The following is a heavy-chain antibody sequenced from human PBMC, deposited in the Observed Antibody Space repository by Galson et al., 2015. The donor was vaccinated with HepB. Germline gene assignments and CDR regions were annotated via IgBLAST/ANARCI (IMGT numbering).Heavy chain of an antibody. V-gene: IGHV3-30*04. J-gene: IGHJ3*02. CDR1: GFTFSSYA. CDR2: ISYDGSNK. D-gene: IGHD3-10*01. CDR3: ARDKTYYGSGSYVGFLDAFDI. Sequence: SLRLSCAASGFTFSSYAMHWVRQAPGKGLEWVAVISYDGSNKYYADSVKGRFTISRDNSKNTLYLQMNSLRAEDTAVYYCARDKTYYGSGSYVGFLDAFDIWGQGTMVTVSS.